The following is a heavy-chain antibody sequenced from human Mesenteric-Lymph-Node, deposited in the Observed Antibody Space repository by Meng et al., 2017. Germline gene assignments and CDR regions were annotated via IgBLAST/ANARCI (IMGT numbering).Heavy chain of an antibody. J-gene: IGHJ3*02. D-gene: IGHD3-9*01. CDR1: GFTFSSYG. V-gene: IGHV3-33*01. CDR3: ARAEGDYDILTGYYHDAFDI. Sequence: GESLKISCAASGFTFSSYGMHWVRQAPGKGLEWVAVIWYDGSNKYYADSVKGRFTISRDNSKNTLYLQMNSLRAEDTAVYYCARAEGDYDILTGYYHDAFDIWGQGTMVTVSS. CDR2: IWYDGSNK.